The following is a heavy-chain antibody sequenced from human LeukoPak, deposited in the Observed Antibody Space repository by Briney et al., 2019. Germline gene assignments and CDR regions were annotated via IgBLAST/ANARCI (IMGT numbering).Heavy chain of an antibody. J-gene: IGHJ4*02. CDR2: IYYSGST. V-gene: IGHV4-30-4*01. CDR1: GGSISSGDYY. Sequence: SQTLSLTCTVSGGSISSGDYYWSWIRQPPGKGLEWTGYIYYSGSTYYNPSLKSRVTISVDTSKNQFSLKLSSVTAADTAVYYCARECLIVATLGGYYFDYWGQGTLVTVSS. D-gene: IGHD5-12*01. CDR3: ARECLIVATLGGYYFDY.